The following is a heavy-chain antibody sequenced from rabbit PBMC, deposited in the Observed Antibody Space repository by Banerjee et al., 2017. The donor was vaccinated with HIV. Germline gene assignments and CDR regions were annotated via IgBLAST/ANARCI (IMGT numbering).Heavy chain of an antibody. D-gene: IGHD4-1*01. CDR2: INTNSGNA. CDR3: ARDLAGVIGWNFNL. CDR1: GFDLSSNA. Sequence: QSLEESGGGLVQPEGSLTLTCKASGFDLSSNAMCWVRQAPGKGLEWIACINTNSGNAVYASWAKGRFTISKTSSTTVTLQMTSLTAADTATYFCARDLAGVIGWNFNLWGPGTLVTVS. J-gene: IGHJ4*01. V-gene: IGHV1S40*01.